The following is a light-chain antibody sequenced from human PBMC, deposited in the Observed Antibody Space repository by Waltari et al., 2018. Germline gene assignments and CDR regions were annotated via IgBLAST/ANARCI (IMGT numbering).Light chain of an antibody. Sequence: QSALTQPPSASGSPGQSVTISSTGSSSDVGGSNSVSWYQQHPGKAPNLMIYEVSKRPSGVPDRFSGSKSGNTASLTVSGLQAEDEADYYCSSYAGSNNLVFGGGTKLTVL. V-gene: IGLV2-8*01. CDR2: EVS. J-gene: IGLJ2*01. CDR1: SSDVGGSNS. CDR3: SSYAGSNNLV.